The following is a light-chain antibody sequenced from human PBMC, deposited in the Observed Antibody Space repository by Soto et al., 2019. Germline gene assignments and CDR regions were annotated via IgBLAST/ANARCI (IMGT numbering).Light chain of an antibody. V-gene: IGLV2-18*01. CDR2: DVT. CDR3: SLYTSSSTWV. CDR1: SSDVGDYEH. J-gene: IGLJ3*02. Sequence: QSALTQPPSVSGSPRQSVTISCTVTSSDVGDYEHVSWYQQAPGTAPKLIIFDVTNRPSGVPDRFSGSKSGNTPSLTIFGLQAEDEADYYCSLYTSSSTWVFGGGTKVTVL.